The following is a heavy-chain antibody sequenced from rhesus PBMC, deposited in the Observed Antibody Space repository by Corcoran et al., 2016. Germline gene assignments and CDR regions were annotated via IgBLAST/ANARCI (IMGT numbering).Heavy chain of an antibody. Sequence: QVQLQESGPGLVKPSETLSLTCTLSSSSISSGHGWGWIRQAPGKGLEWIGYIGGSNPTTVYTPSLKSRVTISKDASKSQLSLRLNSVTAADTAVYYCAKDGSGNYVNSWGQGVVVTVSS. CDR1: SSSISSGHG. V-gene: IGHV4-127*01. D-gene: IGHD1-44*01. CDR3: AKDGSGNYVNS. J-gene: IGHJ6*01. CDR2: IGGSNPTT.